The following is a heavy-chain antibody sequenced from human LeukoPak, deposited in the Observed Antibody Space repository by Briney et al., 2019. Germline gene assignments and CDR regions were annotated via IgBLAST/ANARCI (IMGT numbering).Heavy chain of an antibody. D-gene: IGHD3-10*01. Sequence: GGSLRLSCAASGFTFSSYSMNWVRQAPGKGLEWVSSISSSSSYIYYADSVKGRFTISRDNAKNSLYLQMNSLRAEDTAVCYCARAPYRFGEPGLDYWGQGTLVTVSS. CDR3: ARAPYRFGEPGLDY. J-gene: IGHJ4*02. CDR2: ISSSSSYI. V-gene: IGHV3-21*01. CDR1: GFTFSSYS.